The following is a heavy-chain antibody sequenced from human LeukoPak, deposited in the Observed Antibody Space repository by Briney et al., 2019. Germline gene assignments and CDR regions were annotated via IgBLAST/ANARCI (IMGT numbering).Heavy chain of an antibody. J-gene: IGHJ4*02. CDR3: ARDDDRAREIDY. V-gene: IGHV1-69*04. D-gene: IGHD3-22*01. CDR2: IIPILNIT. CDR1: SGTFIKYA. Sequence: SVKVSCKASSGTFIKYAISWVRQAPGQGLEWMGRIIPILNITHYAQKFQGRVTIAADKSTSTAYMELSSLRSEDTAVYYCARDDDRAREIDYWGQRTLVTVSS.